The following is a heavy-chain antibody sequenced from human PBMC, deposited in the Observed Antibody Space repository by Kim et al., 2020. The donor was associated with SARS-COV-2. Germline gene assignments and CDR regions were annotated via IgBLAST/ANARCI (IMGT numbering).Heavy chain of an antibody. J-gene: IGHJ4*02. Sequence: PSLMIRFTVSVDSSKNQFYLRMDSVTAADTAVYYCARVAYSQGRRREFDYWGQGTLVTVSS. V-gene: IGHV4-34*10. CDR3: ARVAYSQGRRREFDY. D-gene: IGHD2-21*01.